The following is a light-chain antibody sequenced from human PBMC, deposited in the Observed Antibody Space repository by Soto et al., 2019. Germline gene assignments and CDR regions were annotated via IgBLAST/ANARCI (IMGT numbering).Light chain of an antibody. Sequence: ETLMTQSPATLSVSPGERATLSCRASQSVSSNLAWYQQKPGQAPRLLIYGASTRATGIPARFSGSGSGTEFTLTISSLQSEDFAVYYCQQYNNWPFTFGPGTKVDIK. CDR1: QSVSSN. V-gene: IGKV3-15*01. CDR2: GAS. CDR3: QQYNNWPFT. J-gene: IGKJ3*01.